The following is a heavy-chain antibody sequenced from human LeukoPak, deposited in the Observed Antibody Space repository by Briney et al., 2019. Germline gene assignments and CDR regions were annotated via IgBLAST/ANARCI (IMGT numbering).Heavy chain of an antibody. D-gene: IGHD2-21*02. CDR3: ARAGKYCGDDCHSDFYYGLDV. V-gene: IGHV4-61*02. CDR1: GGSISSGSYY. CDR2: IYTSGST. Sequence: SETLSLTCTVSGGSISSGSYYWSWIRQPAGKGLEWIGRIYTSGSTNYNPSLKSRVTISVDTSKNQFSLKLSSVTAADTAVYYCARAGKYCGDDCHSDFYYGLDVWGQGTTVTVSS. J-gene: IGHJ6*02.